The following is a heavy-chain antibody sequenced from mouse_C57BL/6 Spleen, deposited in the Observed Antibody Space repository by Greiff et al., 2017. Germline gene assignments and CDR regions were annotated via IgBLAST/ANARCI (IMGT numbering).Heavy chain of an antibody. CDR2: IYPGDGDT. V-gene: IGHV1-82*01. Sequence: VQLQESGPELVKPGASVKISCKASGYAFSSSWMNWVKQRPGKGLEWIGRIYPGDGDTNYNGKFKGKATLTADKSSSTAYMQLSSLTSEDSAVYFCARSYYNGSSPYFDYWGQGTTLTVSS. J-gene: IGHJ2*01. CDR3: ARSYYNGSSPYFDY. CDR1: GYAFSSSW. D-gene: IGHD1-1*01.